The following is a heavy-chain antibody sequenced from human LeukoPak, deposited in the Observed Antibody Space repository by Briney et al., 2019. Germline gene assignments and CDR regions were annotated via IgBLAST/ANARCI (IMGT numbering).Heavy chain of an antibody. CDR3: ARGSNYYFDY. CDR2: IYHSGST. D-gene: IGHD6-13*01. J-gene: IGHJ4*02. V-gene: IGHV4-38-2*01. CDR1: GYSISSGYY. Sequence: SETLSLTCAVSGYSISSGYYWGWIRPPPGKGLECIGNIYHSGSTYYNPSLNSRVTISVDTSKNQFFLTLSSVTAADTAVYYCARGSNYYFDYWGQGTLVTVSS.